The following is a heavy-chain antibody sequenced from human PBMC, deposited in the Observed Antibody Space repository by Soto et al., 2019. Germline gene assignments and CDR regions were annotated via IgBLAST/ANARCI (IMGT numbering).Heavy chain of an antibody. D-gene: IGHD6-13*01. CDR1: GFTFSSYA. J-gene: IGHJ1*01. CDR3: AKAAGSSWGTEHFQH. CDR2: ITGSGGDT. Sequence: EVQLLESGGGLVQPGGSLRLSCAASGFTFSSYAMSCVRQAPGKGLEWVSLITGSGGDTYYADSVKARFTISSDNSRNTLYLQMNSLRAEDTAVYYCAKAAGSSWGTEHFQHWGQGTLVTVSS. V-gene: IGHV3-23*01.